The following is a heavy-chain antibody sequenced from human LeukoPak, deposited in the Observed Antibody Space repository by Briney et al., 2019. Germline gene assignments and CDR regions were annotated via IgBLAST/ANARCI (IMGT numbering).Heavy chain of an antibody. V-gene: IGHV4-59*01. CDR2: IYYSGGT. CDR1: GGSISSYY. D-gene: IGHD5-18*01. CDR3: ARDTSGYSWNYFDY. Sequence: PSETLSLTCTVSGGSISSYYWSWIRQPPRKGLEWIGYIYYSGGTNYNPSLKSRVTISVDTSKNQFSLKLSSVTAADTAVYYCARDTSGYSWNYFDYWGQGTLVTVSS. J-gene: IGHJ4*02.